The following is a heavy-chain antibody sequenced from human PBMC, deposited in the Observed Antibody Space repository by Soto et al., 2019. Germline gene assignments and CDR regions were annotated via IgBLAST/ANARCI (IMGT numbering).Heavy chain of an antibody. V-gene: IGHV4-30-4*01. D-gene: IGHD3-10*01. J-gene: IGHJ5*02. Sequence: QVQLQESGPGLVKPSQTLSLTCTVSGGSISSGDYYWSWIRQPPGKGLEWIGYIYYSGSTYYNPSLKSRVTISVDTSKNQCSRKLSSVTAADTAVYYCARELWFGEYNWFDPWGQGTLVTVSS. CDR2: IYYSGST. CDR1: GGSISSGDYY. CDR3: ARELWFGEYNWFDP.